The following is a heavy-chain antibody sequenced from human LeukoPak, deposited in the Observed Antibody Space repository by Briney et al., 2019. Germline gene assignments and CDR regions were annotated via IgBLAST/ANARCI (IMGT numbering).Heavy chain of an antibody. CDR3: ARVWAWGSGNYFDN. J-gene: IGHJ4*02. CDR2: IRGDAGSA. CDR1: GFTFDAFG. V-gene: IGHV3-20*04. D-gene: IGHD7-27*01. Sequence: GGSLRLSCAASGFTFDAFGMTWVRQAPGKGLEWVSAIRGDAGSAGYADSVKGRFTISRDNAKNSLYLQMNSLRVEDTALYYCARVWAWGSGNYFDNWGQGTLVTVSS.